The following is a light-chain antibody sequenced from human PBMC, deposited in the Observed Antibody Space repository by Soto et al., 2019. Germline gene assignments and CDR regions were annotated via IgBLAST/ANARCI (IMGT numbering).Light chain of an antibody. CDR3: QKFNNYPPIYT. V-gene: IGKV1D-13*01. J-gene: IGKJ2*01. Sequence: AIPLTQSPSSLSASVGDRVTITCRASQGISSALAWYQQKPGKAPKLLIYDACSLESGVPSRFSGSGSGTDFTLAISSLQPEDFATYYCQKFNNYPPIYTFGQGTKLEIK. CDR1: QGISSA. CDR2: DAC.